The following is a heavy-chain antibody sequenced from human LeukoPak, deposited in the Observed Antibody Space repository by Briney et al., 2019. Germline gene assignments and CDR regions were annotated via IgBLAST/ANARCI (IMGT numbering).Heavy chain of an antibody. CDR3: ARDAAGLDY. CDR1: GFTFSSHW. Sequence: GGSLRLSCAASGFTFSSHWMHWVRQAPGKGLVWVSRINYYGTTTMYADSVKGRFTISRDNAKNTLYLQMNSLRAEDTAVYYCARDAAGLDYWGQGTLVTVSS. CDR2: INYYGTTT. J-gene: IGHJ4*02. D-gene: IGHD2-15*01. V-gene: IGHV3-74*03.